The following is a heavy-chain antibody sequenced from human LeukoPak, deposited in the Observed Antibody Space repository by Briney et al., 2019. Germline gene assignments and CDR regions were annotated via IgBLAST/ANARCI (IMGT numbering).Heavy chain of an antibody. D-gene: IGHD4-17*01. Sequence: GSLRLSCAASGFTFSSYSMNWVRQAPGKGLEWISYFSTRSGTISYADSVKGRFAISRDNAKNSLYLQMNSLRDEDTAVYYCARDQDYGFDYWGQGTLVTVSS. CDR2: FSTRSGTI. V-gene: IGHV3-48*02. J-gene: IGHJ4*02. CDR3: ARDQDYGFDY. CDR1: GFTFSSYS.